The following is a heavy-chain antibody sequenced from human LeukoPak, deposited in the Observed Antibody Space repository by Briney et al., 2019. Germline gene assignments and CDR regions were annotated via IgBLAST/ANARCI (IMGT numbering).Heavy chain of an antibody. CDR3: ASDGWYARAYFDY. V-gene: IGHV4-30-4*01. J-gene: IGHJ4*02. Sequence: SETLSLTCTVSGGSVSSADYYWSWIRQPPGKGLEWIGYIYYSGNTYYNPSLKSRVTISVDTSKNQFSLKLSSVTAADTAVYYCASDGWYARAYFDYWGQGTLVTVSS. CDR1: GGSVSSADYY. D-gene: IGHD6-19*01. CDR2: IYYSGNT.